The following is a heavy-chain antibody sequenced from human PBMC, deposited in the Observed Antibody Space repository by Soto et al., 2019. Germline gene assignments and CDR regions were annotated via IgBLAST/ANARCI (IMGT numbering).Heavy chain of an antibody. D-gene: IGHD3-9*01. CDR2: IYYSGST. CDR1: GGSISSYY. J-gene: IGHJ6*03. V-gene: IGHV4-59*08. CDR3: ARLEYLTDYDILTEDYYYRDV. Sequence: WETLSLTCTVSGGSISSYYWSWIRQPPGKGLEWIGYIYYSGSTNYNPSLKSRVTISVDTSKTLFALKLSSVTPADRAMYSCARLEYLTDYDILTEDYYYRDVWGKGTTVTVSS.